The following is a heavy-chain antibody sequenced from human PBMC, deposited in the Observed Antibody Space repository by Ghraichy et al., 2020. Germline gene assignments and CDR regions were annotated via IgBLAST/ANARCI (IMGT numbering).Heavy chain of an antibody. J-gene: IGHJ5*02. Sequence: SQTLSLTCTVSGGSISSSSYYWGWIRQPPGKGLEWIGSIYYSGSTYYNPSLKSRVTISVDTSKNQFSLKLSSVTAADTAVYYCARGILTNWFDPWGQGTLVTVSS. D-gene: IGHD6-13*01. CDR2: IYYSGST. CDR3: ARGILTNWFDP. CDR1: GGSISSSSYY. V-gene: IGHV4-39*01.